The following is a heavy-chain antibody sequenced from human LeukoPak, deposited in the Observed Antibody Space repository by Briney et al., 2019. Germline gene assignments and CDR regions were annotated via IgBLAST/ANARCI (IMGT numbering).Heavy chain of an antibody. CDR3: ARGVRLRYFDWPNYGMDV. Sequence: ASVKVSCKASGYTFTGYYMHWVRQAPGQGLEWMGWINPNSGGTNYAQKFQGRVTMTWDTSISTASMELSRLRSDDTAVCYCARGVRLRYFDWPNYGMDVWGQGTTVTVSS. D-gene: IGHD3-9*01. CDR2: INPNSGGT. J-gene: IGHJ6*02. V-gene: IGHV1-2*02. CDR1: GYTFTGYY.